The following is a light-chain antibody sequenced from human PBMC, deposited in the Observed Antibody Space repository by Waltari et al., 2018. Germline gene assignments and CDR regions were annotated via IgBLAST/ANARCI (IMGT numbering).Light chain of an antibody. Sequence: DIVVTQSPSSLSVSLGARPTINCKSIQSVFYRSSNKNFLAWYQQKPGQPPKLLIYWASTRESGVPDRFSGSGSGTDFTLTISSLQAEDVAVYYCQQYYSTIFTFGPGTKVDIK. CDR1: QSVFYRSSNKNF. J-gene: IGKJ3*01. CDR3: QQYYSTIFT. CDR2: WAS. V-gene: IGKV4-1*01.